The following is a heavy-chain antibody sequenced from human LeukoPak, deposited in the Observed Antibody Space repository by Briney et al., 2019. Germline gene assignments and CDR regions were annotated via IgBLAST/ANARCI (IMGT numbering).Heavy chain of an antibody. CDR3: ARHGERGYSYGHDY. CDR2: IYYSGST. J-gene: IGHJ4*02. Sequence: PLETLSLTCTVSGGSITSYYWSWIRQPPGKGLEWIGYIYYSGSTYYNPSLKSRVTISVDTSKNQLSLKLSSVTAADTAVYYCARHGERGYSYGHDYWGQGTLVTVSS. D-gene: IGHD5-18*01. CDR1: GGSITSYY. V-gene: IGHV4-59*04.